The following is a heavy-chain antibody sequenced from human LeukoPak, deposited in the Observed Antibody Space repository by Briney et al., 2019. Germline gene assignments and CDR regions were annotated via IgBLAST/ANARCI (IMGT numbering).Heavy chain of an antibody. V-gene: IGHV1-2*02. Sequence: ASVKVSCKASGYTFGGYYMYWVRQAPGQGLEWMGWINPNNDDTNSAPKFQGRVSMTWDTSISTAYMQLNTLTSDDTAVYYCARWLPTNYFDYWGQGTLVTVSS. D-gene: IGHD5-12*01. CDR2: INPNNDDT. CDR3: ARWLPTNYFDY. CDR1: GYTFGGYY. J-gene: IGHJ4*02.